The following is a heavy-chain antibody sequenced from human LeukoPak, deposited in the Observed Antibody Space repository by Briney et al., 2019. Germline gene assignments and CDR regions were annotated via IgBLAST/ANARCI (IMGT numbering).Heavy chain of an antibody. V-gene: IGHV3-73*01. CDR3: TRLGSSSWYYYYYYMDV. D-gene: IGHD6-13*01. CDR2: IRSKANSYAT. J-gene: IGHJ6*03. Sequence: GGSLRLSCAASGFTFSGSAMHWVRQASGKGLEWVDRIRSKANSYATAYAASVKGRFTISRDDSKNTAYLQMNSLKTEDTAVYYCTRLGSSSWYYYYYYMDVWGKGTTVTVSS. CDR1: GFTFSGSA.